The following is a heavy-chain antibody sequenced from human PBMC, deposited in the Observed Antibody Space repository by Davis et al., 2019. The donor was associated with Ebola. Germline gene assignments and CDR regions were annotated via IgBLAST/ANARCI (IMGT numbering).Heavy chain of an antibody. D-gene: IGHD6-13*01. V-gene: IGHV7-4-1*02. CDR2: INTNTGNP. Sequence: ASVKVSCTASGYTFTSYAMNWVRQAPGQGLEWMGWINTNTGNPTYAQGFTGRFVFSLDTSVSTAYLQISSLKAEDTAVYYCARDGSSWKYYYYGMDVWGKGTTVTVSS. CDR1: GYTFTSYA. CDR3: ARDGSSWKYYYYGMDV. J-gene: IGHJ6*04.